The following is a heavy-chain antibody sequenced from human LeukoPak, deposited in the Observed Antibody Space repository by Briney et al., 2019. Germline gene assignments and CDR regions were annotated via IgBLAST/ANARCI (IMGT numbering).Heavy chain of an antibody. D-gene: IGHD3-3*01. Sequence: PGGSLRLSCAAAVFTVTGNYMRWVRQAPGKRLEWVSLIYSDGTTYYADSVKGRFTISRDNSKNTLYLQMNSVRAEDTAVYYCPSGEWPQDCWGQGTLVTVSS. V-gene: IGHV3-53*01. J-gene: IGHJ4*02. CDR2: IYSDGTT. CDR1: VFTVTGNY. CDR3: PSGEWPQDC.